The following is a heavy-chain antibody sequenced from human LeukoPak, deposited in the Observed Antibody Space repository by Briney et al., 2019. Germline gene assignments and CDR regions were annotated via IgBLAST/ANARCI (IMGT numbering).Heavy chain of an antibody. Sequence: GGSLRLSCAVSGFTFDDYAMQWVRHAPGKGLEWVSSISSSSRHIFYGDSVRGRFTISRDNSKNSLYMQMSSVRAEGEAVYYCARAVGYKAFLDYWGEGALVTVSS. J-gene: IGHJ4*01. CDR3: ARAVGYKAFLDY. CDR2: ISSSSRHI. CDR1: GFTFDDYA. V-gene: IGHV3-21*01. D-gene: IGHD5-24*01.